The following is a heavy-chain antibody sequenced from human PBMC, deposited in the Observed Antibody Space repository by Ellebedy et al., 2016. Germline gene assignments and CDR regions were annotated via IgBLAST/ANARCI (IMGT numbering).Heavy chain of an antibody. D-gene: IGHD6-19*01. CDR1: GFPFNIYA. Sequence: GGSLRLXCAASGFPFNIYAMHWVRQAPGKGLEWVAMMSYDGTTQYYGDAVKGRFTISRDNSKGTLSLHMNSLRADDTAMYYCAREVSSGWYYFDNWGQGTLVTVSS. CDR3: AREVSSGWYYFDN. J-gene: IGHJ4*02. CDR2: MSYDGTTQ. V-gene: IGHV3-30*03.